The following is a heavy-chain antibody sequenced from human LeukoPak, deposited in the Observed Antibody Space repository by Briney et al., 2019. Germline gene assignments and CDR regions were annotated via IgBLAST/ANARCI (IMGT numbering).Heavy chain of an antibody. D-gene: IGHD4-17*01. CDR3: ARGDAVTTFGY. CDR2: IQHDGSNK. Sequence: PGGSLRLSCAASGFTFSDYYMSWIRQAPGKGLEWVAFIQHDGSNKYYADSVKGRFPISRDNSKNTLFLQMNSLRAEDTAVYYCARGDAVTTFGYWGQGTLVTVSS. CDR1: GFTFSDYY. J-gene: IGHJ4*02. V-gene: IGHV3-30*02.